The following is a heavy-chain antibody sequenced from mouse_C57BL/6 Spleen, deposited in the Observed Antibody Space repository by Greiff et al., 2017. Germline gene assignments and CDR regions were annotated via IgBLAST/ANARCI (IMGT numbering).Heavy chain of an antibody. J-gene: IGHJ4*01. CDR3: VRLAGSGYDYAMDY. D-gene: IGHD3-2*02. V-gene: IGHV10-1*01. CDR2: IRSKSNNYAT. CDR1: GFSFNTYA. Sequence: EVHLVESGGGLVQPKGSLKLSCAASGFSFNTYAMNWVRQAPGKGLEWVARIRSKSNNYATYYADSVKDRFTISRDDSESMLYLQMNNLKTEDTAMYYCVRLAGSGYDYAMDYWGQGTSVTVSS.